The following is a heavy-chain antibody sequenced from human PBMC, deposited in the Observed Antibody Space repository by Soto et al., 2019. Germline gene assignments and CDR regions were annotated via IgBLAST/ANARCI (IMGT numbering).Heavy chain of an antibody. Sequence: SETLSLTCTVSGGSISSSSYYWGWIRQPPGKGLEWIGSIYYSGSTYYNPSLKSRVTISVDTSKNQFSLKLSSVTAADTAVYYCARQLRRYSSSWQYYYYGMDVWGQGTTVTVSS. CDR2: IYYSGST. V-gene: IGHV4-39*01. CDR3: ARQLRRYSSSWQYYYYGMDV. J-gene: IGHJ6*02. CDR1: GGSISSSSYY. D-gene: IGHD6-13*01.